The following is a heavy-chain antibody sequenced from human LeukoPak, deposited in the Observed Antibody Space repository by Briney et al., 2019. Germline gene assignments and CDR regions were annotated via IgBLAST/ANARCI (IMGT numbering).Heavy chain of an antibody. D-gene: IGHD3-3*01. V-gene: IGHV3-74*01. CDR1: GFSFSSYW. CDR2: INSDGSTT. CDR3: VWMSPPAG. Sequence: GGSLRLSCAASGFSFSSYWRRWVRQAPGKGLVWVSRINSDGSTTNYAASVKGRFTISRDNAKYTLYLQMNRLRAYVTAVEYCVWMSPPAGWAQGTLVTVSS. J-gene: IGHJ4*02.